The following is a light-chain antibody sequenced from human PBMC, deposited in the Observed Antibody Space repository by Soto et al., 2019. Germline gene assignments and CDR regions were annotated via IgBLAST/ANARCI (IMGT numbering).Light chain of an antibody. CDR1: QSVDSTD. Sequence: EIVLTQSPGTLSLSPGDRATLSCRASQSVDSTDLAWYQQRPGQAPRLLIYAASSRATGIPDRFSGFGSGTDFTLPISRLEPEDFAVYYCQQYGSSPRTFGPGTKVDI. J-gene: IGKJ3*01. CDR3: QQYGSSPRT. CDR2: AAS. V-gene: IGKV3-20*01.